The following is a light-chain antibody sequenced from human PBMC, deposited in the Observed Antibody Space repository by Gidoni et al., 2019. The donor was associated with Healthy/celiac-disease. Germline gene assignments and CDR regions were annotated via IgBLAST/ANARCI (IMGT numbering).Light chain of an antibody. CDR1: QSISSY. CDR3: RQSYSTPRT. Sequence: DIQMTPSPSSLSASVGDRVTITCRASQSISSYLNWYQQKPGQAPKLLIYAASSLQSGVPSRSSGSRSGTDFTLTISSLQPEDFSAYYCRQSYSTPRTFGQGTKVEIK. V-gene: IGKV1-39*01. J-gene: IGKJ1*01. CDR2: AAS.